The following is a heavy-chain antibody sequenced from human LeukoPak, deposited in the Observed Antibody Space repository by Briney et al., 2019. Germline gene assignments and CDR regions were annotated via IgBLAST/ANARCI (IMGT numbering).Heavy chain of an antibody. CDR2: IRYDGSDK. J-gene: IGHJ4*02. D-gene: IGHD1-26*01. CDR1: GFTFGNYG. Sequence: GGSLRLSCAASGFTFGNYGMHWVRQAPGKGLEWVAFIRYDGSDKYYADSVKGRFTISRDNPKNTLYLQMNSLRPEDTAVYFCSGSYSYWGQGTLVTVSS. CDR3: SGSYSY. V-gene: IGHV3-30*02.